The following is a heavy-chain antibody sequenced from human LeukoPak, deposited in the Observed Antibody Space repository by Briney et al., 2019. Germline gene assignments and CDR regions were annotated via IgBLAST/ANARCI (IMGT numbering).Heavy chain of an antibody. Sequence: PGGSLRLSCAASGSTFSDQFMDWVRQAPGEGLQWVGRIGNKASRYTTESAASVKGRFTISRDDSKDSLYLQMHSLETEDTALYYCTRGYSGMSIYAFDIWGQGTMVTVSS. V-gene: IGHV3-72*01. D-gene: IGHD1-26*01. CDR1: GSTFSDQF. CDR3: TRGYSGMSIYAFDI. CDR2: IGNKASRYTT. J-gene: IGHJ3*02.